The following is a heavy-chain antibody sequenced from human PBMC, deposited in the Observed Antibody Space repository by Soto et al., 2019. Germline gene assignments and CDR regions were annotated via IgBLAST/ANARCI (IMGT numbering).Heavy chain of an antibody. CDR3: ARYCSGGTCYDRIDY. Sequence: PXETLSLTCAVSGCSIDSAGSYWSWIRQIPGRGLEWIGHIYHGGTTDYNPSLKSRITMSVDTSKNQFSLELNSVTAADTAVYYCARYCSGGTCYDRIDYWGQGTLVTVSS. V-gene: IGHV4-31*11. CDR1: GCSIDSAGSY. D-gene: IGHD2-15*01. J-gene: IGHJ4*02. CDR2: IYHGGTT.